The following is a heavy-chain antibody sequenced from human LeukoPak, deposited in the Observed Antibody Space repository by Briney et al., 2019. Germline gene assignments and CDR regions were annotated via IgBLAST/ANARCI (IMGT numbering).Heavy chain of an antibody. V-gene: IGHV4-39*01. D-gene: IGHD6-13*01. CDR1: GGSISSSSYY. CDR3: ARPLYSSSWYGY. J-gene: IGHJ4*02. Sequence: SETLSLTCTVSGGSISSSSYYWGWIRQPPGKGLEWIGSIYYSGSTYYNPSLKSRVTISVDTSKNQFSLKLSFVTAADTAVYYCARPLYSSSWYGYWGQGTLVTVSS. CDR2: IYYSGST.